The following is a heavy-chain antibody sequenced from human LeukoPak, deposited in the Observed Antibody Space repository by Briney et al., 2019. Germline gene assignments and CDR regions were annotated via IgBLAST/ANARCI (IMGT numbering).Heavy chain of an antibody. CDR3: ARDLLGIRGYSYGYFDY. V-gene: IGHV3-21*01. J-gene: IGHJ4*02. D-gene: IGHD5-18*01. CDR1: GFTFSSYS. Sequence: PGGSLRLSCAASGFTFSSYSMNWVRQAPGKGLEWVSSISSSSSYIYYADSVKGRFTISRDNAKNSLYLQMNSLRAEDTAVYYCARDLLGIRGYSYGYFDYWGQGTLVTVSS. CDR2: ISSSSSYI.